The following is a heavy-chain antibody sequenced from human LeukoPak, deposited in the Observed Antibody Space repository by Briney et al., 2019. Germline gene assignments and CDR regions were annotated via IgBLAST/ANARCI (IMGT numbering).Heavy chain of an antibody. CDR2: IIPIFGTA. D-gene: IGHD6-19*01. CDR3: AREDSSGWSQFDY. V-gene: IGHV1-69*05. Sequence: GASVKVSCKASGGTFSSYAISWVRQAPGQGLEWMGRIIPIFGTANYAQKFQGRVTITTDESTSTAYMELSSLRSEDTAVYYCAREDSSGWSQFDYWAREPWSPSPQ. CDR1: GGTFSSYA. J-gene: IGHJ4*02.